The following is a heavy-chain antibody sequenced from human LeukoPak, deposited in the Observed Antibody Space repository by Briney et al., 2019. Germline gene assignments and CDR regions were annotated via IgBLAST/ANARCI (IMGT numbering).Heavy chain of an antibody. V-gene: IGHV4-39*01. Sequence: SETLSLTCTVSGGSISSSSYYWGWIRQPPGKVLEWIGSIYYSGSTYYNPSLKSRVTISVDTSKNQFSLKLSSVTAADTAVYYCAISSTAMVTLNAFDIWGQGTMVTVSS. CDR2: IYYSGST. CDR3: AISSTAMVTLNAFDI. J-gene: IGHJ3*02. CDR1: GGSISSSSYY. D-gene: IGHD5-18*01.